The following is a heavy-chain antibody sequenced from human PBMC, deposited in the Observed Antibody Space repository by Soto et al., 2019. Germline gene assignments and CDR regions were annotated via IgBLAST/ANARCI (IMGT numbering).Heavy chain of an antibody. V-gene: IGHV4-39*07. CDR2: IYYSGST. D-gene: IGHD6-13*01. J-gene: IGHJ5*02. CDR1: GGSISSSSFH. Sequence: SETLSLTCTVSGGSISSSSFHWGWIRQPPGKGLEWIGSIYYSGSTYYNPSLKSRVTISVDRSKNQFSLKLSSVTATDTAVYYCARGGAAAGKGTYNCFDPWGQGTLVT. CDR3: ARGGAAAGKGTYNCFDP.